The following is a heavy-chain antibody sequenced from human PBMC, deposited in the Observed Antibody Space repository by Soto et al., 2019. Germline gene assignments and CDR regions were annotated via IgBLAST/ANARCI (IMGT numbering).Heavy chain of an antibody. CDR2: ISQSGTT. Sequence: QVQLQESGPGLVKPPGTLSLTCAVSGASISSDNRWTWVRQPPGEGLEWIGEISQSGTTKYNPSLASRVTISVDKSKNQFSLRLTSMTAADTAVYYCAKKVPAALRLYYFFGLDVWGQGTTVTVSS. J-gene: IGHJ6*02. V-gene: IGHV4-4*03. CDR1: GASISSDNR. D-gene: IGHD2-15*01. CDR3: AKKVPAALRLYYFFGLDV.